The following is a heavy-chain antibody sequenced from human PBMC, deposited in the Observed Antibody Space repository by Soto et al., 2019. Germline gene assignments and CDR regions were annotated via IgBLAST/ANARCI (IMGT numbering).Heavy chain of an antibody. D-gene: IGHD6-19*01. V-gene: IGHV3-43*01. Sequence: PGGSLRLSCAASGFSFDDYTMHWVRQAPGKGLEWVSLISWDGGSTYYADSVKGRFTISRDNSKNSLYLQMNSLRTEDTALYYCAKETRSSGWLIWGQGTMVTVSS. J-gene: IGHJ3*02. CDR1: GFSFDDYT. CDR2: ISWDGGST. CDR3: AKETRSSGWLI.